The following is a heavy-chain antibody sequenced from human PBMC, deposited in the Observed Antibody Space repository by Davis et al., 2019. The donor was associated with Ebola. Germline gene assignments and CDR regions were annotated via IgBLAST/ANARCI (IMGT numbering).Heavy chain of an antibody. V-gene: IGHV3-11*01. CDR1: GFTFGNDY. D-gene: IGHD3-10*01. Sequence: PGGSLRLSCAASGFTFGNDYMSWVRQAPGKGLEWLSYISFSGTPTSYADSVKGRFTISRDNGKNSVYLQMNSLRAEDTAVYYCARRSGGFGGQGTTVTVSS. CDR3: ARRSGGF. CDR2: ISFSGTPT. J-gene: IGHJ6*02.